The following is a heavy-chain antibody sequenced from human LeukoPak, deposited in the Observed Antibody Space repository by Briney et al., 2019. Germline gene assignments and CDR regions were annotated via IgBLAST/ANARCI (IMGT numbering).Heavy chain of an antibody. Sequence: GESLKISCKGSGYIFTTYWIGWARQPPGKGLEWMGIIYPGDSDTRYSTSFQGQVTISADKSISTAYLQWSTLKASDTAMYYCARAMRPGGSDNDAFDIWGQGTMVTVS. CDR2: IYPGDSDT. J-gene: IGHJ3*02. V-gene: IGHV5-51*01. D-gene: IGHD3-10*01. CDR1: GYIFTTYW. CDR3: ARAMRPGGSDNDAFDI.